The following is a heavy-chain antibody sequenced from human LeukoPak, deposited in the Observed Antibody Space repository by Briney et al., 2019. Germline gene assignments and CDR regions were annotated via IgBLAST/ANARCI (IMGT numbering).Heavy chain of an antibody. Sequence: GGSLRLSCAASGFTFSSYSMNWVRQAPGKGLEWGSSISSSSSYIYYADSGKGRFTISRDNAKNSLYLQMNSLRAEDTAVYYCASTTHYTFGGVLWSQGTLVTVSS. CDR2: ISSSSSYI. CDR3: ASTTHYTFGGVL. V-gene: IGHV3-21*01. CDR1: GFTFSSYS. J-gene: IGHJ4*02. D-gene: IGHD3-16*01.